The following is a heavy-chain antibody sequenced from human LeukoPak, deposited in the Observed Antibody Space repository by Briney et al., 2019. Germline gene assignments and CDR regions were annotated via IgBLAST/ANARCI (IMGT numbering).Heavy chain of an antibody. CDR3: AREDSYYYGSGSYPFDY. CDR1: GFTFSSYS. Sequence: PGGSLRLSCAASGFTFSSYSMNWVRQAPGKGLEWVSYISSSSTTIYYADSVKDRFTISRDDAKNSLYLQMNSLRAEDTAVYYCAREDSYYYGSGSYPFDYWGQGTLVTVSS. V-gene: IGHV3-48*04. D-gene: IGHD3-10*01. CDR2: ISSSSTTI. J-gene: IGHJ4*02.